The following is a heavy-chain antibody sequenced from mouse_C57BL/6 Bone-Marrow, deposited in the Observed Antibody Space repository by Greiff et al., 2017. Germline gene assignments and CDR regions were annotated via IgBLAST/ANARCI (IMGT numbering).Heavy chain of an antibody. J-gene: IGHJ1*03. V-gene: IGHV1-64*01. D-gene: IGHD1-1*01. CDR3: ARSSSTVVATDWYFDV. CDR1: GYTFTSSW. CDR2: IHPNSGST. Sequence: QVQLQQPGAELVKPGASVKLSCKASGYTFTSSWMHWVKQRPGQGLEWIGMIHPNSGSTNYNEKFKSKATLTVDKSSSTAYMQLSSLTSEDSAVYYCARSSSTVVATDWYFDVWGTGTTVTVSS.